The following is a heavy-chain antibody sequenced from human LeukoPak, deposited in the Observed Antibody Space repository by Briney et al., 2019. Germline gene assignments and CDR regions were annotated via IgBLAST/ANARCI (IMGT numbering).Heavy chain of an antibody. J-gene: IGHJ4*02. CDR2: ISSDGSNG. CDR3: VREVTSGSFVS. D-gene: IGHD1-26*01. Sequence: PGGSLRLSCAASGFTFSNYAMHWVRQAPGRGLEWVTVISSDGSNGYYAGSVKGRFTISRDNSQNTLYVQMSSLRPEDTAMYYCVREVTSGSFVSWGQGTLVTVSS. CDR1: GFTFSNYA. V-gene: IGHV3-30*04.